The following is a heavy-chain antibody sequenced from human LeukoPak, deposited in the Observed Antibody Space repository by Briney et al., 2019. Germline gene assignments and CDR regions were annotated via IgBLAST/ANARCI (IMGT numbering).Heavy chain of an antibody. V-gene: IGHV3-9*01. J-gene: IGHJ2*01. CDR2: ISWNGDSI. CDR3: AKVVVGATSWYFDL. D-gene: IGHD1-26*01. Sequence: GGSLRLSCAASGFTFDDYPMHWVRQAPGKGLEWVSGISWNGDSIGYADSVKGRFTISRDNARNSLYLQLNRVRPEDTALYFCAKVVVGATSWYFDLWGRGTLVTVSS. CDR1: GFTFDDYP.